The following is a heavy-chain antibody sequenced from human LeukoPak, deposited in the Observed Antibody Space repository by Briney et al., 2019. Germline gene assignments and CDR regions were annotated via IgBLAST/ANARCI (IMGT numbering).Heavy chain of an antibody. V-gene: IGHV4-34*01. CDR3: ARGEQRGYCTNGVCYGPSRIFDY. D-gene: IGHD2-8*01. CDR1: GFTFSSYA. CDR2: INHSGST. J-gene: IGHJ4*02. Sequence: GSLRLSCAASGFTFSSYAMSWVRQAPGKGLEWIGEINHSGSTNYNPTLKSRVTISVDTSKNQFSLKLSSVTAADTAVYYCARGEQRGYCTNGVCYGPSRIFDYWGQGTLVTVSS.